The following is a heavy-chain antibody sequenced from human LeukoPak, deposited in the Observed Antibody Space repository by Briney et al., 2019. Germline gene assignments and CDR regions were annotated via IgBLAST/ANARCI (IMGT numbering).Heavy chain of an antibody. D-gene: IGHD1-26*01. Sequence: SETLSLTCTVSGGSISSRSYYWGWIRQPPGKGLEWIGNIYYSGSTYYNPSLKSRVTISVDTPKNQFSLKLSSVTATDTAVYYCASYQVGATSGFDYWGQGTLVTVSS. CDR1: GGSISSRSYY. CDR3: ASYQVGATSGFDY. CDR2: IYYSGST. V-gene: IGHV4-39*01. J-gene: IGHJ4*02.